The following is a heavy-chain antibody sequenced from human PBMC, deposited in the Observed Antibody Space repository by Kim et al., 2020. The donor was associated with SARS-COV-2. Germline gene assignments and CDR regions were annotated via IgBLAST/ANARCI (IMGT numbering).Heavy chain of an antibody. J-gene: IGHJ3*02. V-gene: IGHV3-30-3*01. CDR1: GFTFSSYA. Sequence: GGSLRLSCAASGFTFSSYAMHWVRQAPGKGLEWVAVISYDGSNKYYADSVKGRFTISRDNSKNTLYLQMNSLRAEDTAVYYCAREPQPYSGWLDAFDIWGQGTMVTVSS. CDR2: ISYDGSNK. CDR3: AREPQPYSGWLDAFDI. D-gene: IGHD6-19*01.